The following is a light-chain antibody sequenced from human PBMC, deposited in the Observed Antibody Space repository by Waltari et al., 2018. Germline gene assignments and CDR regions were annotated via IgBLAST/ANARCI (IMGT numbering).Light chain of an antibody. J-gene: IGLJ2*01. CDR2: GVS. CDR3: CSYTTSSTWV. V-gene: IGLV2-14*01. CDR1: SSDVGGYNY. Sequence: QSAPTQPPSVSGSPGQSVTISCTGTSSDVGGYNYVSWYQQHPGKAPKLMIYGVSNRPSAVSDRSSGSKSGNSASLTISGLQAEDEADYYCCSYTTSSTWVFGGGTRLTVL.